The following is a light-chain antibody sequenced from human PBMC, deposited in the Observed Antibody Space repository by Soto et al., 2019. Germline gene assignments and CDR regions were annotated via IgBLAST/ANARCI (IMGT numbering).Light chain of an antibody. V-gene: IGKV3-20*01. CDR3: QQYGSSPT. CDR2: GAS. CDR1: QSVSSNY. J-gene: IGKJ4*01. Sequence: EIVLTQSPGTLSLSPGERATLSCRASQSVSSNYVAWYQQIPGQAPRLLIYGASSRATGIPDRFSGSGSGTDFTLTISRLEPEDFAVYYCQQYGSSPTFGGGTKVDIK.